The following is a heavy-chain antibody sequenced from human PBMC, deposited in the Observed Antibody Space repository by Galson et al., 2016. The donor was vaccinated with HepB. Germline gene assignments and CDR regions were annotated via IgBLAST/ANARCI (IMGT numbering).Heavy chain of an antibody. CDR2: XYXXGSA. V-gene: IGHV4-59*01. CDR1: GDSIXXXY. Sequence: SETLSLTCTVSGDSIXXXYWXXXRXXXGKXXXWIXXXYXXGSAXDNPSLKSRVTISMDTSKNQFSLKLSSVIPADTAIYYCARDQGGPFDXWGQGTLVTVSS. D-gene: IGHD2-15*01. J-gene: IGHJ4*02. CDR3: ARDQGGPFDX.